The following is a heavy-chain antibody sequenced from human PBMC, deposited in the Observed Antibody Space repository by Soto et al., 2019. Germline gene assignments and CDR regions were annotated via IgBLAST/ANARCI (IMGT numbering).Heavy chain of an antibody. CDR1: GASISSSDYY. J-gene: IGHJ4*02. Sequence: PSETLSLTCTVSGASISSSDYYWGWVRQTPGKGLDWIGNIYYSGTTYYNPSLKSRVTISVDTSKNQFSLKLNSVTAADTAVYYCARFLVPASRNTDLDYWGQGTPVTVSS. V-gene: IGHV4-39*01. CDR3: ARFLVPASRNTDLDY. D-gene: IGHD2-21*02. CDR2: IYYSGTT.